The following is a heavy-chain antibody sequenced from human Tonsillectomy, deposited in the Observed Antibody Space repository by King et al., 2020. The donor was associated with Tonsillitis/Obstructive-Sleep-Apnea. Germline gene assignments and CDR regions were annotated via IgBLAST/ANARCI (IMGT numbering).Heavy chain of an antibody. J-gene: IGHJ5*02. CDR2: INSDSTYI. CDR3: ARASHCSSTSCYPDDNWFDP. V-gene: IGHV3-21*01. Sequence: ELQLVQSGGGLVKPGGSLRLSCAASVFTFSSYSMNWVRQSPGKGLEWVSSINSDSTYIYYADSVKGRFTISRANAKNSLYLQMNSLRAEDTAVYYCARASHCSSTSCYPDDNWFDPWGQGTLVTVSS. D-gene: IGHD2-2*01. CDR1: VFTFSSYS.